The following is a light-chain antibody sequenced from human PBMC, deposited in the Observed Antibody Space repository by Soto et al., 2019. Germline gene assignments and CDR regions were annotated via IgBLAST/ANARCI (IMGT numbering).Light chain of an antibody. Sequence: DIQMTQSPSSLSASVGDRVTISCRASRSVHHYLNWYQHKPGRAPKLLIYAASTLQSGVPSRFSGSGSGTDFTFTISSLQPEDIATYYCQQYDNLPPFTFGPGTKVDIK. CDR2: AAS. CDR1: RSVHHY. V-gene: IGKV1-33*01. J-gene: IGKJ3*01. CDR3: QQYDNLPPFT.